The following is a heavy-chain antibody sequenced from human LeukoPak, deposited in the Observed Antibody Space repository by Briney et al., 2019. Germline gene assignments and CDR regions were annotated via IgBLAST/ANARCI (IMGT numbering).Heavy chain of an antibody. CDR1: GFTFSSYS. J-gene: IGHJ4*02. CDR3: ASILGAPRYYFDY. V-gene: IGHV3-21*01. CDR2: ISSSSSYI. D-gene: IGHD1-26*01. Sequence: PGGSLRLSCAASGFTFSSYSMNWVRQAPGKGLEWVSSISSSSSYIYYADSVKGRFTISRDNAKNSLYLQMDSLRAEDTAVYYCASILGAPRYYFDYWGQGTLVTVSS.